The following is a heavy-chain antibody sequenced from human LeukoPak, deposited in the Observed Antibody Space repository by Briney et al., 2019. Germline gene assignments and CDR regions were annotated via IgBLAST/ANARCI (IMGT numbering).Heavy chain of an antibody. V-gene: IGHV3-21*01. D-gene: IGHD3-3*01. CDR2: ISSRSSYI. CDR3: ASGVNYFDY. Sequence: PGGSLRLSCAASGFTFSSYNMKWVRNAPEKGLEWVSSISSRSSYILYADSVKGRFTISRDNAKKSLYLQMNSLRAEDTAVYYCASGVNYFDYWGQGTLVTVSS. J-gene: IGHJ4*02. CDR1: GFTFSSYN.